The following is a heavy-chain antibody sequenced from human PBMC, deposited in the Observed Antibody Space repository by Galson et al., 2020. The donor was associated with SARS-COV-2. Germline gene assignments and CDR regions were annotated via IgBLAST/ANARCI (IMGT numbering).Heavy chain of an antibody. D-gene: IGHD1-26*01. J-gene: IGHJ4*02. CDR2: INSDGSST. CDR3: ARDRVGWELLDY. CDR1: GFTFSSYW. V-gene: IGHV3-74*01. Sequence: GSLRLSCAASGFTFSSYWMHWVRQAPGKGLVWVSRINSDGSSTSYADSVKGRFTISRDNAKNTLYLQMNSLRAEDTAVYYCARDRVGWELLDYWGQGTLVTVSS.